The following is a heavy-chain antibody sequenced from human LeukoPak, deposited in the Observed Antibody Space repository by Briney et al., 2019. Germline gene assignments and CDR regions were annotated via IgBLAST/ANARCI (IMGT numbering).Heavy chain of an antibody. J-gene: IGHJ5*02. CDR1: GGSISSYY. CDR3: ARDPGTYYYGSGSYPA. CDR2: IYYSGNT. D-gene: IGHD3-10*01. V-gene: IGHV4-59*12. Sequence: SETLSLTCTVSGGSISSYYWSWIRQPPGKGLEWIGYIYYSGNTNYNPSLKSRVTISVDTSKTQFSLKLSSVTAADTAVYYCARDPGTYYYGSGSYPAWGQGTLVTVSS.